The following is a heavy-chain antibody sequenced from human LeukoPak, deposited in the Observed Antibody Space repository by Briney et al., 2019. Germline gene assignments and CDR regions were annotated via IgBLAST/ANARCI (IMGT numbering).Heavy chain of an antibody. Sequence: GGSLRLSCAASGFTFDDYAMHWVRQAPGKGLEWVALISYDGSNKYYADSVKGRFTISRDNANKSLFLQMNSLRAEDTAVYYCTSHVGGTARAWGYFQYWGQGTLVTVSS. J-gene: IGHJ1*01. CDR2: ISYDGSNK. D-gene: IGHD1-26*01. CDR3: TSHVGGTARAWGYFQY. V-gene: IGHV3-30-3*01. CDR1: GFTFDDYA.